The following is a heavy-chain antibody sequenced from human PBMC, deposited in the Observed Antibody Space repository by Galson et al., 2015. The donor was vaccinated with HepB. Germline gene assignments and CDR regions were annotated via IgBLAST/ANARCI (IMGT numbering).Heavy chain of an antibody. CDR1: GYSFSNYW. J-gene: IGHJ2*01. CDR3: ARHNSGLGYFDL. D-gene: IGHD5-12*01. V-gene: IGHV5-51*01. CDR2: IYPGDSDT. Sequence: QSGAEVKKPGESLKISCKGSGYSFSNYWIGWVRQMPGKGLEWMGIIYPGDSDTRYSPSFQGQVTISADKSITTAYLQWSGLKASDTAIYYCARHNSGLGYFDLWGRGTLVTVSS.